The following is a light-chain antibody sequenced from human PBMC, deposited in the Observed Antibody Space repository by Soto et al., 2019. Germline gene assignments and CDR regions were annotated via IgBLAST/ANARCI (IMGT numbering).Light chain of an antibody. V-gene: IGLV2-14*01. Sequence: QSALTQPASVSGSPGQSITISCTGTSSDVGGLNYVSWYQHHPGNAPKLIIYEVSNRPSGVSDRFSASKSDNTASLTISGLQTEDEAHYYCSSFTISSTWVFGGGTKVTVL. J-gene: IGLJ3*02. CDR2: EVS. CDR1: SSDVGGLNY. CDR3: SSFTISSTWV.